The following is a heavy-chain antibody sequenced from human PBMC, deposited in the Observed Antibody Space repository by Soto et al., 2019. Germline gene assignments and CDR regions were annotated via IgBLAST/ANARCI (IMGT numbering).Heavy chain of an antibody. CDR2: FQNDGRHP. V-gene: IGHV3-74*01. CDR1: GFTFDYYW. CDR3: ARGGDPDY. Sequence: EVQLVESGAGLVQLGGPLSLSCVAPGFTFDYYWMHWVRQAPGEGLMWVSGFQNDGRHPDYADSVEGRFTISRDNAKNTLYLQMNNLRAEDTAVYYCARGGDPDYWGQGTLVTVSS. J-gene: IGHJ4*02. D-gene: IGHD2-21*02.